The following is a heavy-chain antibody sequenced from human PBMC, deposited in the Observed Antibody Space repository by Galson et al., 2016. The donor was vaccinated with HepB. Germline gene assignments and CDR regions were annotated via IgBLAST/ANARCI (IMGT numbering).Heavy chain of an antibody. D-gene: IGHD2-2*01. J-gene: IGHJ4*02. CDR2: ISYSGST. CDR1: GDSINSGAYY. Sequence: TLSLTCTVSGDSINSGAYYWSWIRQRPGKGLEWIGYISYSGSTHYNPSLKSRVAISVDTSQNQFSVKLSSVTAADTAVDYCAREVGYCSSTNCYEFDSWGQGTQVTVSS. V-gene: IGHV4-31*03. CDR3: AREVGYCSSTNCYEFDS.